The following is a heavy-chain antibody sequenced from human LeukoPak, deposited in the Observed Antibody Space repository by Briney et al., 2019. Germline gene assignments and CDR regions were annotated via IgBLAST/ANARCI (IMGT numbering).Heavy chain of an antibody. CDR3: ATSHPLFKYYYDSSGYHLNV. V-gene: IGHV4-59*01. Sequence: SGTLSLTCTVSGGSISSYYWSWIRQPPGKGLEWIGYIYYSGSTNYNPSLKSRVTISVDTSKNQFSLKLSSVTAADTAVYYCATSHPLFKYYYDSSGYHLNVWGKGTTVTVSS. D-gene: IGHD3-22*01. CDR1: GGSISSYY. J-gene: IGHJ6*04. CDR2: IYYSGST.